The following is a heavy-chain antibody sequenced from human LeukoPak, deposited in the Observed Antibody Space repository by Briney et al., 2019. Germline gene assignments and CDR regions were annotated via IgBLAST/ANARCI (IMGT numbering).Heavy chain of an antibody. Sequence: SETLSLTCTVSGGSISSSNYWGWIRQPPGKGLEWIGSIYYGESANYNTSLKSRVTISVDTSKNQFSLKLTSVTAADTAVYFCARVGRDYYGSGSLGAFYYHGMDVWGQGTTVTVS. CDR2: IYYGESA. CDR1: GGSISSSNY. D-gene: IGHD3-10*01. J-gene: IGHJ6*02. CDR3: ARVGRDYYGSGSLGAFYYHGMDV. V-gene: IGHV4-39*07.